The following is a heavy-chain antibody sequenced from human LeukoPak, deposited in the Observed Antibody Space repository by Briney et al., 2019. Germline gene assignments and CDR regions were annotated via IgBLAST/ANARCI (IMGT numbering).Heavy chain of an antibody. D-gene: IGHD6-19*01. J-gene: IGHJ4*02. Sequence: GGSLRLSCAASGFTFSNYGMHWVRQAPGKGLEWVAFIRYDGSNKYYADSVKGRFTISRDNSKNTLYLQMNSLRAEDTAVYYCVAYGYSSGWYGFYFDYWGQGTLVTVSS. CDR3: VAYGYSSGWYGFYFDY. CDR1: GFTFSNYG. CDR2: IRYDGSNK. V-gene: IGHV3-30*02.